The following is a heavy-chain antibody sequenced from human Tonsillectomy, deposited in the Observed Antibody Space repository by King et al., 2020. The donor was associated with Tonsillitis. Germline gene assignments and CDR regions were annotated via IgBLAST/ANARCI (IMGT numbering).Heavy chain of an antibody. V-gene: IGHV3-48*01. Sequence: QLVQSGGGLVQPGGSLRLSCAASGFTFSSYSMNWVRQAPGKGLEWVSYISSSSSTIYYADSVKGRFTISRDNAKNSLYLQMNSLRAEDTAIYYCAREWDSSGSYEYYSYGMDVWGQGTTVTVSS. CDR1: GFTFSSYS. D-gene: IGHD3-22*01. J-gene: IGHJ6*02. CDR3: AREWDSSGSYEYYSYGMDV. CDR2: ISSSSSTI.